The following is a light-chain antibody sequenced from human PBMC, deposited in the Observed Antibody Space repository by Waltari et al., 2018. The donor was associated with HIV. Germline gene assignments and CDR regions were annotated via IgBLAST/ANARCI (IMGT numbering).Light chain of an antibody. CDR3: FSCPRSGIRYV. CDR2: EVT. Sequence: SALPQPASVSGSPGQSITISCTGPRSTVGSAALVAWYQQHPGEAPKLIIYEVTKRPSGVSNRFSGSKSGNTASLTISGLQAEDEADYYCFSCPRSGIRYVFGTGTKVTVL. V-gene: IGLV2-23*02. J-gene: IGLJ1*01. CDR1: RSTVGSAAL.